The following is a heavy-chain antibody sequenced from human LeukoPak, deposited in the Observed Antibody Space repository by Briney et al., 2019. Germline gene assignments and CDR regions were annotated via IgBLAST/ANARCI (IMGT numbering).Heavy chain of an antibody. Sequence: ASVTVSCKASGYTLTDHDIHWVRQAPGQRLEWMGWINPGNGKTMYSQKLQDRVTITRDTSATTAYMELSSLTYEDTAVYYCANWAGTPAGYFSGPLDFWGQGTLVTVSS. J-gene: IGHJ4*02. CDR3: ANWAGTPAGYFSGPLDF. D-gene: IGHD6-19*01. V-gene: IGHV1-3*01. CDR1: GYTLTDHD. CDR2: INPGNGKT.